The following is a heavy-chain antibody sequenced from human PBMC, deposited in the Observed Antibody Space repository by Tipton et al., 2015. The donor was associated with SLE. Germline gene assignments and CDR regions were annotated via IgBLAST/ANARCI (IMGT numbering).Heavy chain of an antibody. J-gene: IGHJ4*02. V-gene: IGHV4-61*02. CDR3: ARVGQLGIGY. D-gene: IGHD3-16*01. Sequence: LRLSCTVSGGSISSGSYYWSWIRQPAGKGLEWIGRIYTSGSTNYNPSLKSRVTISVDTSKNQFSLKLSSVTAADTAVYYCARVGQLGIGYWGQGTLVTVSS. CDR1: GGSISSGSYY. CDR2: IYTSGST.